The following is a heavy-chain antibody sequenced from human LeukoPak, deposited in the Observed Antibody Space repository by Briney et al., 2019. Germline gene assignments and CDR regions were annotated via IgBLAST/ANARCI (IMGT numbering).Heavy chain of an antibody. CDR3: ARVEGFWFDP. Sequence: KPSETLSLTCAVYGGSFSGYYWSWIRQPPGKGLEWIGEINHSGSTNYNPSLKSRVTISVDTSKNQFSLKLSSVTAADTAVYYCARVEGFWFDPWGQGTLVTVSS. CDR2: INHSGST. V-gene: IGHV4-34*01. J-gene: IGHJ5*02. CDR1: GGSFSGYY.